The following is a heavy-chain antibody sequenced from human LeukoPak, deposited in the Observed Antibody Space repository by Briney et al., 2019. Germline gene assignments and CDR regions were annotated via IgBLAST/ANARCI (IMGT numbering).Heavy chain of an antibody. V-gene: IGHV1-18*01. CDR1: GGTFSSYA. CDR2: VSGDNGNT. Sequence: ASVKVSCKASGGTFSSYAISWVRQGPGQGLEWMGWVSGDNGNTNYALKFQGRVTMTSDTSTSTAYMELRSLRSDDTAVYYCARDYGPQTTVTTLYSDYWGQGTLVTVSS. CDR3: ARDYGPQTTVTTLYSDY. J-gene: IGHJ4*02. D-gene: IGHD4-17*01.